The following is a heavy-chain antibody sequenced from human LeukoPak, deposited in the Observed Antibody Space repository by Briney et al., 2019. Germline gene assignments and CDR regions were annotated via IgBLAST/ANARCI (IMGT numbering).Heavy chain of an antibody. J-gene: IGHJ3*02. CDR1: GGSISTPY. CDR3: ARIYYDSGAYYRRAFDI. CDR2: IYNSGST. V-gene: IGHV4-59*11. Sequence: PSETLSLTCTFSGGSISTPYWSWIRQPPGRGLEWIAYIYNSGSTNSNPSLKSRVTISVDTSKNQFSLRLSSVTAADTAVYYCARIYYDSGAYYRRAFDIWGQGTMVSVSS. D-gene: IGHD3-22*01.